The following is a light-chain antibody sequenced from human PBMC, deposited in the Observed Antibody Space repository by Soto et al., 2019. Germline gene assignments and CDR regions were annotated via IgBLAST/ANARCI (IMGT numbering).Light chain of an antibody. V-gene: IGKV3-15*01. CDR1: QSVRDN. Sequence: EIVMTHSPATLSVSPGERATLSCRASQSVRDNLAWYQQKPGQAPRLLIYGASTRATGIPARFSGSGSGTEFALTSNSLHSEDFALYFRQQYNNSPYTFGQGTKLEIK. CDR2: GAS. CDR3: QQYNNSPYT. J-gene: IGKJ2*01.